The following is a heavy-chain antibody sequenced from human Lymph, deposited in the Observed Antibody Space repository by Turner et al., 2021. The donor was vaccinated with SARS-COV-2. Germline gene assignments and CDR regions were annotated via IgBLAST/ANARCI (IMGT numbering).Heavy chain of an antibody. J-gene: IGHJ6*02. V-gene: IGHV3-9*01. CDR2: ISWNSGSI. CDR3: AKGRRFGMDV. Sequence: EVQLVESGGSLVQPGRSLRRSCAASGFTFDEYAMHWVRQAPGKGLEWVSGISWNSGSIGYADSVKGRFTISRDNAKNSLYLQMNSLRAEDTALYYCAKGRRFGMDVWGQGTTVTVSS. CDR1: GFTFDEYA.